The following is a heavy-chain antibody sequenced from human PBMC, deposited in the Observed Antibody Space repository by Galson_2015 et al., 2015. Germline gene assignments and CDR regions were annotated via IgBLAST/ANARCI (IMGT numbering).Heavy chain of an antibody. D-gene: IGHD6-6*01. V-gene: IGHV4-61*02. CDR3: AREWYSSSTFDY. Sequence: TLSLTCTVSGGSISSGSYYWSWIRQPAGKGLEWIGRIYTSGSTNYNPSLKSRVTISVDTSKNQFSLKLGSVTAADTAVYYCAREWYSSSTFDYWGQGTLVTVSS. CDR2: IYTSGST. J-gene: IGHJ4*02. CDR1: GGSISSGSYY.